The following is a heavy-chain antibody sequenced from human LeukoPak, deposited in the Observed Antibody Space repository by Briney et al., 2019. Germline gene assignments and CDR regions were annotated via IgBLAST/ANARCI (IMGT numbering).Heavy chain of an antibody. J-gene: IGHJ4*02. Sequence: GGSLRLSCAASGFTFSSYAMSWVRQAPGKGLEWVSAISGSGGSIYYADSVKGRFTISRDNSKNTLYLQMNSLRAEDTAVYYCAKVGTSGSYRTFDYWGQGTLVTVSS. CDR1: GFTFSSYA. D-gene: IGHD1-26*01. V-gene: IGHV3-23*01. CDR3: AKVGTSGSYRTFDY. CDR2: ISGSGGSI.